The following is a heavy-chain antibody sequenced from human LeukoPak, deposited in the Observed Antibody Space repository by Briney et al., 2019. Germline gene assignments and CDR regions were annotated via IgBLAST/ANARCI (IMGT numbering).Heavy chain of an antibody. V-gene: IGHV3-23*01. CDR3: AKDWRADY. J-gene: IGHJ4*02. CDR1: GFTVSSNY. CDR2: ISGSGDSI. Sequence: GGSLRLSCAASGFTVSSNYMSWVRQAPGKGLEWVSAISGSGDSIKYAPFVKGRFTTSRDNSKNTLYLRLNSLRVEDTAVYYCAKDWRADYWGQGTLVTVSS.